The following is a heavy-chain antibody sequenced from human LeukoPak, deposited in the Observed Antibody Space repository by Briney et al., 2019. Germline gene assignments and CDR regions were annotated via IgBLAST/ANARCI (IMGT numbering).Heavy chain of an antibody. Sequence: WASVKVSCKASGYTFTGYYIHWVRQAPGQGLEWMGWMNPKSGNTGHAQKFQGRVTITRDTSISTVYMELSSLRSEDTAVYFCARVDGSPDYWGQGTLVTVSS. CDR2: MNPKSGNT. D-gene: IGHD2-15*01. V-gene: IGHV1-8*03. CDR3: ARVDGSPDY. J-gene: IGHJ4*02. CDR1: GYTFTGYY.